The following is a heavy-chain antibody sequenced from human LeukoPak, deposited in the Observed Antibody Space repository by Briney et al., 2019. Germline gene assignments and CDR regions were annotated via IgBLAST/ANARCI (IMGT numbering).Heavy chain of an antibody. V-gene: IGHV4-39*07. CDR3: TRVWMGDYYMDV. CDR1: GDSIKSSSYY. CDR2: IYYSGTT. D-gene: IGHD1-1*01. J-gene: IGHJ6*03. Sequence: SETLSLTCTVSGDSIKSSSYYWAWVRQPPGKGLEWIASIYYSGTTYYNPSLKSRVTISLDTSRNQHSLKLSSVTAADTAIYYCTRVWMGDYYMDVWGKGTTVIVSS.